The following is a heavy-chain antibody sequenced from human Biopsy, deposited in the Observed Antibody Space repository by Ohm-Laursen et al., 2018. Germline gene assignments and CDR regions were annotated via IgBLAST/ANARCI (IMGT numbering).Heavy chain of an antibody. V-gene: IGHV4-59*01. J-gene: IGHJ2*01. Sequence: SETLSLTCTVSGDSISSYYWSWIRQPPGKGLQWIGYVYYTGSTDYNPSLQSRVTISVDTSKNHFSLWLRSVTPADTAIYYCARDRGYSSDRTVPGYFDLWGRGTLVTVSS. CDR3: ARDRGYSSDRTVPGYFDL. CDR2: VYYTGST. D-gene: IGHD3-22*01. CDR1: GDSISSYY.